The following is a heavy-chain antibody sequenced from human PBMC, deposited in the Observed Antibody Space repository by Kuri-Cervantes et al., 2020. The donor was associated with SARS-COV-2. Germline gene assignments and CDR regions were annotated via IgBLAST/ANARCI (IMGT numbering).Heavy chain of an antibody. CDR2: ISGSGGRT. J-gene: IGHJ5*02. CDR1: GFTFIGHA. D-gene: IGHD3-3*01. CDR3: ARDPTAHYDFWTGYYGNNWFDP. Sequence: GSLKISCAASGFTFIGHAMNWVRQAPGKGLEWVSGISGSGGRTYYADSVKGRFTISRDNSKNTLYLEMSSLRAEDTAVYYCARDPTAHYDFWTGYYGNNWFDPWGQGTLVTVSS. V-gene: IGHV3-23*01.